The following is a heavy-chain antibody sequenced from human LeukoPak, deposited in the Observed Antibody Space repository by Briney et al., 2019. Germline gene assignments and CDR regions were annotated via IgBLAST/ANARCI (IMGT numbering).Heavy chain of an antibody. V-gene: IGHV3-15*01. D-gene: IGHD3-10*01. CDR2: IKSKTDGGKT. CDR1: GFPFSNAW. J-gene: IGHJ4*02. CDR3: STVSPYYGSGTTAPDS. Sequence: PGGSLRLSCAASGFPFSNAWMSWVRQAPGEGLEWVGRIKSKTDGGKTDYAAPVQGRFPISRDDSENTLYLQMNGLNTEDTAVYYCSTVSPYYGSGTTAPDSWGQGTLVVVSS.